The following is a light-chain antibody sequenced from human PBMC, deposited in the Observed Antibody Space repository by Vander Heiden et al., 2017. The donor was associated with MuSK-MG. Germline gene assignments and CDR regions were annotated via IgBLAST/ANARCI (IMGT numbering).Light chain of an antibody. CDR2: TAS. J-gene: IGKJ1*01. CDR1: QSISIS. Sequence: IQMTQSPSTLSASVGDRVTITCRPRQSISISLAWYQQKPGKATKLLIYTASNLESEVPSRFSGSGSGTEFTLTISSLQPDDFATYYCQQYQCYSSTFGQGTKVDIK. V-gene: IGKV1-5*03. CDR3: QQYQCYSST.